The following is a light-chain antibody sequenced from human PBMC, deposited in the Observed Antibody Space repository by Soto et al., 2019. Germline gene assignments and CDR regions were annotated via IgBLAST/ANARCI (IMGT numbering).Light chain of an antibody. CDR2: RNN. CDR1: SSNIGSNY. CDR3: ARWDDSLSGVV. Sequence: QSVLTQPPSASGTPGQRVTISCSGSSSNIGSNYVYWYQQVPGTAPKLLIYRNNQRPSGVPDRFSGSKSGTSASLAISGLRSEDEADYYCARWDDSLSGVVFGGGTKLTVL. V-gene: IGLV1-47*01. J-gene: IGLJ2*01.